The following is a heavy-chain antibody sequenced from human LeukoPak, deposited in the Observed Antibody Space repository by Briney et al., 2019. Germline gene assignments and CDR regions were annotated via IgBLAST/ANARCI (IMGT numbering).Heavy chain of an antibody. J-gene: IGHJ4*02. CDR1: GYTFTSYY. D-gene: IGHD3-22*01. CDR2: INPSGGST. V-gene: IGHV1-46*01. CDR3: ARDYDPYYYDSSGSSYFDY. Sequence: EASVNVSCKASGYTFTSYYMHWVRQAPGQGLEWMGIINPSGGSTSYAQKFQGRVTMTRDTSTSTVYMELSSLRSEDTAVYYCARDYDPYYYDSSGSSYFDYWGQGTLVTVSS.